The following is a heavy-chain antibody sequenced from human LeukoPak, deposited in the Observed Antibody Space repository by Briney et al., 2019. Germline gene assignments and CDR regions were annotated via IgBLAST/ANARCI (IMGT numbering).Heavy chain of an antibody. J-gene: IGHJ4*02. CDR1: GYRFTSYW. V-gene: IGHV5-51*01. CDR2: IYPGDSDT. CDR3: ARHRGDGYNSFDY. D-gene: IGHD5-24*01. Sequence: GESLKISCKGSGYRFTSYWIGWVRQMPGKGLEWMGIIYPGDSDTRYSPSFQGQVTISADKALSTAYLQWSSLKASDTAMYYCARHRGDGYNSFDYWGQGTLVTVSS.